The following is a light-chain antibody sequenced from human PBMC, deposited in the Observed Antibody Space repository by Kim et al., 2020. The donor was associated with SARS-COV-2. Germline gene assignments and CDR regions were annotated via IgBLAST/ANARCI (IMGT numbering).Light chain of an antibody. V-gene: IGKV1-16*02. CDR3: QQYYTYPPT. Sequence: ASVGDRVNVTCRASQGISNDLAWFQQKPGEASKSLIYAASTLQSGVPSKFSGSGSGTDFTLTISSLQPEDFATYYCQQYYTYPPTFGQGTKVDIK. CDR1: QGISND. CDR2: AAS. J-gene: IGKJ1*01.